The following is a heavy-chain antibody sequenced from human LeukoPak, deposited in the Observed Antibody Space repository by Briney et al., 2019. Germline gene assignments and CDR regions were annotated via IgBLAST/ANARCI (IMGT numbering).Heavy chain of an antibody. CDR2: ISSSGSTI. CDR1: GFTFSDYY. V-gene: IGHV3-11*04. Sequence: GGSLRLSCAASGFTFSDYYMSWIRQAPGEGLEWGSYISSSGSTIYYADSVKGRFTISRDNAENSLYLQLNSLRAEDTAVYYCASAFCSGGSCYPDYWGQGTLVTVSS. D-gene: IGHD2-15*01. CDR3: ASAFCSGGSCYPDY. J-gene: IGHJ4*02.